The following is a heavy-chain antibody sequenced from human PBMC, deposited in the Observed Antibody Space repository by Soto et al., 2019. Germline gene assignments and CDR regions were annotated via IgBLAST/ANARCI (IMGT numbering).Heavy chain of an antibody. J-gene: IGHJ4*02. V-gene: IGHV3-23*01. Sequence: ASVKVSCKASGYTFTSYAMNWVRQAPGKGLEWVATISATGGSTYYADSVKGRFTISRDNSKNTLYLQMNGLRVEDTAVYYCAKDRLAGNFDYWGQGTQVTVSS. CDR1: GYTFTSYA. CDR2: ISATGGST. CDR3: AKDRLAGNFDY.